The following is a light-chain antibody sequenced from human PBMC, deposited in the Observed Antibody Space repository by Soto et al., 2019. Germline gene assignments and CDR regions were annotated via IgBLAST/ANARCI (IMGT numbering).Light chain of an antibody. Sequence: EIVLTQSPGTLSLSPGERATKSCRASQSVSCSYLAWYQQKPGQAPRLLIYGASSRATGIPDRFSGSGSGTDFTLTISRLEPEDFAVYYCQQYGSSRITFGQGTRLEIK. CDR1: QSVSCSY. J-gene: IGKJ5*01. CDR3: QQYGSSRIT. V-gene: IGKV3-20*01. CDR2: GAS.